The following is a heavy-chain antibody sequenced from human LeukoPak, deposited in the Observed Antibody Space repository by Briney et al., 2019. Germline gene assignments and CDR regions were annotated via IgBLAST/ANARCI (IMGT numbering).Heavy chain of an antibody. CDR2: IRQDGDTK. CDR3: ARSLPYGTTWYGRSDF. J-gene: IGHJ4*02. D-gene: IGHD6-13*01. Sequence: GGSLRLSCAASGFTFSAYWMTWVRQAPGKGLEWVANIRQDGDTKYYVDSVKGRFTISRDNAMNSLYLQMNSLRAEDTAIYYCARSLPYGTTWYGRSDFWGQGTLVTVSS. V-gene: IGHV3-7*03. CDR1: GFTFSAYW.